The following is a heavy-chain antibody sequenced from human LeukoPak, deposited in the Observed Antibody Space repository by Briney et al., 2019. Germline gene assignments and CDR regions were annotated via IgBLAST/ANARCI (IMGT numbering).Heavy chain of an antibody. D-gene: IGHD3-3*01. CDR1: GGSISSYY. CDR3: TRLANYDFWNGPYPHDAFDI. CDR2: IYYSGST. J-gene: IGHJ3*02. V-gene: IGHV4-59*08. Sequence: SQTLSLTCTVSGGSISSYYWSWIRQPPGKGLEWIGYIYYSGSTNYNPSLKSRVTISVDTSRNQFSLRLSSVTAADTAIYYCTRLANYDFWNGPYPHDAFDIWGQGTMVTVSS.